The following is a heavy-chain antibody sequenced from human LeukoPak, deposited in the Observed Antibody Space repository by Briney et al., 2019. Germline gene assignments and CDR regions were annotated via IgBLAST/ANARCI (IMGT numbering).Heavy chain of an antibody. CDR3: AKSYDSDGYPLGDY. CDR1: GFTRPSFA. D-gene: IGHD3-22*01. CDR2: IAAGATST. V-gene: IGHV3-23*01. Sequence: PGGSLRLSCSASGFTRPSFAMAWVRHAPGEGLEWVSGIAAGATSTYYADSVKGRFTISRDNSRNTVDLQKKTLRTEDTAVYYCAKSYDSDGYPLGDYWGQGNLVTVSS. J-gene: IGHJ4*02.